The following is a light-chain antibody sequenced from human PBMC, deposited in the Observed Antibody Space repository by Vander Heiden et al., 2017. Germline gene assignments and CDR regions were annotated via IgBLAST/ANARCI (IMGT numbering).Light chain of an antibody. CDR3: QQSDSTPHT. V-gene: IGKV1-39*01. Sequence: DIQMTQSPSSLSASVGDRVTITCRASQSISSYLNWYQQKPGKAPKLLIYAASSLQSGVPSRFSGSGSGTDFTLTISSLQPEDFATYYCQQSDSTPHTFGHGTKLEIK. CDR2: AAS. CDR1: QSISSY. J-gene: IGKJ2*01.